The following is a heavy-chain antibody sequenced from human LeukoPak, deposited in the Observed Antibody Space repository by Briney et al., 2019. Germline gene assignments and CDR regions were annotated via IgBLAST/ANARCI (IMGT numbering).Heavy chain of an antibody. CDR2: IGTAADT. CDR1: GFTFSNYD. Sequence: GGSLRLSCTASGFTFSNYDMHWVRQVAGKGLEWVSGIGTAADTYYIDSVKGRFIISRENAKNSVYLQMNSLRAEDTAVYYCAKQYSGSSSPDYWGQGTLVTVSS. J-gene: IGHJ4*02. CDR3: AKQYSGSSSPDY. V-gene: IGHV3-13*01. D-gene: IGHD1-26*01.